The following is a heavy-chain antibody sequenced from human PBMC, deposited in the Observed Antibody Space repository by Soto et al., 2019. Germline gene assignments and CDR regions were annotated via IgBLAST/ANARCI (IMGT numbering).Heavy chain of an antibody. J-gene: IGHJ4*02. CDR3: ATLGQDTSDWARPPFDH. CDR1: GFTFSNFP. D-gene: IGHD6-19*01. Sequence: HPGGSLRLSCAASGFTFSNFPMHWVRQAPGKGLEWVAVISSDGGNKYYLDSVKGRFTISRDNSKNTLYLQMNGLRAEDTAVYYCATLGQDTSDWARPPFDHWGPGQWSPSPQ. V-gene: IGHV3-30*04. CDR2: ISSDGGNK.